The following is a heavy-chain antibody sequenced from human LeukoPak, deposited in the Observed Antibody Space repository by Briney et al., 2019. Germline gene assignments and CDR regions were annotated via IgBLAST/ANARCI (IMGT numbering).Heavy chain of an antibody. CDR1: GFTFSSCA. CDR2: ISGSGGST. Sequence: TGGSLRLSCAASGFTFSSCAMSWVRQAPGKGLEWVSAISGSGGSTYYADSVKGRFTISRDNSKNTLYLQMHSLRAEDTAVYYCAKHKPIVVVPAATHNDYWGQGTLVTVSS. V-gene: IGHV3-23*01. J-gene: IGHJ4*02. D-gene: IGHD2-2*01. CDR3: AKHKPIVVVPAATHNDY.